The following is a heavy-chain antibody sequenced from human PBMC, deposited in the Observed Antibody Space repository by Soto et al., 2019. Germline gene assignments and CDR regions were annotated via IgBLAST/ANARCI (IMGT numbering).Heavy chain of an antibody. CDR3: ARDSNEPAAIHYGMDV. CDR1: GGTFSTYT. D-gene: IGHD2-2*01. V-gene: IGHV1-2*02. Sequence: ASVKVSCKASGGTFSTYTISWVRQAPGQGLEWMGRINPNSGGTNYAQKFQGRVTMTRDTSISTAYMELSRLRSDDTAVYYCARDSNEPAAIHYGMDVWGQGTTVTVSS. CDR2: INPNSGGT. J-gene: IGHJ6*02.